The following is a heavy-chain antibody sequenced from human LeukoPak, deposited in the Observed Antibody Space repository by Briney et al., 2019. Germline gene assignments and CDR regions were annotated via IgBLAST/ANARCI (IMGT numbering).Heavy chain of an antibody. CDR1: GGSFSGYY. D-gene: IGHD6-19*01. CDR3: ARDLGYSSGWRNNYYFDY. Sequence: YPSETLSLTCAVYGGSFSGYYWSWIRQAPGKGLEWISSISSSGSYIYYADSVKGRFTISRDNAKNSLYLQMNSLRAEDTAVYYCARDLGYSSGWRNNYYFDYWGQGTLVTVSS. J-gene: IGHJ4*02. CDR2: ISSSGSYI. V-gene: IGHV3-21*01.